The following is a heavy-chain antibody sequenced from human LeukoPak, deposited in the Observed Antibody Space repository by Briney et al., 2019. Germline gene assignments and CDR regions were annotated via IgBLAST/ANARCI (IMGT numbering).Heavy chain of an antibody. CDR1: GFTFSSYA. CDR3: ASPIFQFYYDSGSYLGGAFDI. V-gene: IGHV3-23*01. CDR2: ISGSGGST. J-gene: IGHJ3*02. D-gene: IGHD3-10*01. Sequence: GGSLRLSCAASGFTFSSYAMSWVRQAPGKGLEWVSAISGSGGSTYYADSVKGRFTISRDNSKNTLYLQMNSLRAEDTAVYYCASPIFQFYYDSGSYLGGAFDIWGQGTMVTVSS.